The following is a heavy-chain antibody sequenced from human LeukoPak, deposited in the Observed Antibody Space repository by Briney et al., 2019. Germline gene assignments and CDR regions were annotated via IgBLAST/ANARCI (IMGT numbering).Heavy chain of an antibody. CDR1: GYSFTSYW. V-gene: IGHV5-51*01. CDR2: IYPGDSDT. Sequence: LGESLKISCKGSGYSFTSYWIGWVRQMPGKGLEWMGIIYPGDSDTRYSPSFQGQVTISADKSISTAYLQWSGLKASDTAMYYCATGDPQYCSSTTCTRRAFDIWGQGTMVTVSS. D-gene: IGHD2-2*01. CDR3: ATGDPQYCSSTTCTRRAFDI. J-gene: IGHJ3*02.